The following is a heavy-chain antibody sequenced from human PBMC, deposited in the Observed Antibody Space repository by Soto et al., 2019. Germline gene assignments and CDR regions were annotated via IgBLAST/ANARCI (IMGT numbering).Heavy chain of an antibody. CDR3: ARGSYYYYYGMDV. Sequence: SETLSLTCTVSGGSISSYDCSWIRQPPGKGLEWIGYIYYSGITNYNPSLKSRVTISVDTSKNQFSLKLSSVTAADTAVYYCARGSYYYYYGMDVWGQRTTVTVSS. J-gene: IGHJ6*02. V-gene: IGHV4-59*01. CDR2: IYYSGIT. CDR1: GGSISSYD.